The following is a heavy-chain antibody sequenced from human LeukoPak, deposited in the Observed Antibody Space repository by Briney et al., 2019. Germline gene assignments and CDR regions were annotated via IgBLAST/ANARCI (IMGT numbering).Heavy chain of an antibody. D-gene: IGHD2-15*01. J-gene: IGHJ4*02. Sequence: GGSLRLSCAASGFTFSSYSMNWVRQAPGKGLEWVSAISSSVSYIYYAHSEKGRFTITSDNAKNLLPLQMNTLRAEDTDGSCCAGEARTPDSWGQGNLVTVSS. CDR1: GFTFSSYS. CDR2: ISSSVSYI. V-gene: IGHV3-21*01. CDR3: AGEARTPDS.